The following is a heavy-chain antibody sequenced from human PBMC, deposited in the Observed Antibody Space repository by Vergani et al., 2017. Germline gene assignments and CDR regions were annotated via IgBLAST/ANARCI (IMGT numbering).Heavy chain of an antibody. CDR1: GGSISSYY. CDR3: ARGVGATVDYDYYYMDV. CDR2: IYYSGST. D-gene: IGHD1-26*01. Sequence: QVQLQESGPGLVKPSETLSLTCTVSGGSISSYYWSWIRQPPGKGLEWIGYIYYSGSTNYNPSLKSRVTIAVDTSKNQFSLKLSSVTAADTAVYYCARGVGATVDYDYYYMDVWGKGTTVTVSS. V-gene: IGHV4-59*01. J-gene: IGHJ6*03.